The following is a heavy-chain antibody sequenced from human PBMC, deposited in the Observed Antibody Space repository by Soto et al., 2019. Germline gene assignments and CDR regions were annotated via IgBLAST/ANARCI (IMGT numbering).Heavy chain of an antibody. CDR3: ARGPEYSSSWFDY. J-gene: IGHJ4*02. D-gene: IGHD6-13*01. Sequence: QVQLQESGPGLVKPSQTLSLTCTVSGGSISSGGYYWNWIRQHPGKGLEWIGYTYYSGNTYYNPSLRSRVTISVDTSKNQFSLKLSSVTAADTAVYYCARGPEYSSSWFDYWGQGTLVTVSS. CDR1: GGSISSGGYY. V-gene: IGHV4-31*03. CDR2: TYYSGNT.